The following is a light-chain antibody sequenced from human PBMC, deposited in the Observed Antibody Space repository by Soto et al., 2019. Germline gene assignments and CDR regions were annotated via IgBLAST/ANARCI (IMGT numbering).Light chain of an antibody. CDR3: QQYGSSSPLP. CDR1: QSVSSSY. J-gene: IGKJ4*01. Sequence: EIVLTQSPGTLSLSPGERATLSCRASQSVSSSYLAWYQQKPGQAPRLLIYGASSRATGIPDRFSGSGSGTDFTLTISRLEPVDFAVYYCQQYGSSSPLPCCGGIRV. V-gene: IGKV3-20*01. CDR2: GAS.